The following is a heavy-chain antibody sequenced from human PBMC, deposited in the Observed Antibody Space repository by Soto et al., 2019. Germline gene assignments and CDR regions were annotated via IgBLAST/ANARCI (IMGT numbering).Heavy chain of an antibody. V-gene: IGHV4-34*01. D-gene: IGHD3-9*01. CDR2: INHSGST. Sequence: SETLSLTCAVYGGSFSGYYWSWIRQPPGKGLEWIGEINHSGSTNYNPSLKSRVTISVDTSKNQFSLKLSSVTASDTAVYYCASGGNYDILTGYYNYFDYWGQGTLVTVSS. J-gene: IGHJ4*02. CDR3: ASGGNYDILTGYYNYFDY. CDR1: GGSFSGYY.